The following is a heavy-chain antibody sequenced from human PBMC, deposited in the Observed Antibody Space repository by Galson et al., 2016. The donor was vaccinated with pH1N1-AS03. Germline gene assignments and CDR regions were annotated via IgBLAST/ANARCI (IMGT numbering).Heavy chain of an antibody. CDR3: AHSVITTVREPSYYFES. D-gene: IGHD3-10*01. V-gene: IGHV2-5*02. J-gene: IGHJ4*02. CDR1: GFSLTTSGVG. Sequence: PALVKPTQTLTLTCTFSGFSLTTSGVGAAWIRQPPGKALEWLALLYWDDDQRYSQSLKSRFTITKDTSKNQVVLTLTNMDPVDTATYYCAHSVITTVREPSYYFESWGQGTLVTVSS. CDR2: LYWDDDQ.